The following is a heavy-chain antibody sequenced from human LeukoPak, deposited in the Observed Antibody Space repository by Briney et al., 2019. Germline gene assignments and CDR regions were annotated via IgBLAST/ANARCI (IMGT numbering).Heavy chain of an antibody. CDR1: GGSISSSSYY. CDR2: IYYSGST. D-gene: IGHD3-10*01. V-gene: IGHV4-39*07. CDR3: ARGYVTNCYGSGSYYPP. J-gene: IGHJ5*02. Sequence: SETLSLTCTVSGGSISSSSYYWGWIRQPPGKGLEWIGSIYYSGSTYYNPSLKSRVTISVDTSKNQFSLKLSSVTAADTAVYYCARGYVTNCYGSGSYYPPWGQGTLVTVSS.